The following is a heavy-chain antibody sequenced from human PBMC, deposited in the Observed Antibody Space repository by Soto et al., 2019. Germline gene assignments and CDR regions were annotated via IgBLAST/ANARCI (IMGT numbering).Heavy chain of an antibody. V-gene: IGHV3-30*18. Sequence: PGGSLRLSCASSGFTFSSYGMHWVRHGPGKGLEWVAVISYDGSNKYYACSVKGRFTISRDNSKNTLYLQMNSLRAEDTAVYYCAKDAAEGHYYDSSGYPDYWGQGTLVTVSS. CDR2: ISYDGSNK. D-gene: IGHD3-22*01. CDR3: AKDAAEGHYYDSSGYPDY. J-gene: IGHJ4*02. CDR1: GFTFSSYG.